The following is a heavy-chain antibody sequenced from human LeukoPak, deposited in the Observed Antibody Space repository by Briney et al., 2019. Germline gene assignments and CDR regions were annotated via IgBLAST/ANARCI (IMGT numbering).Heavy chain of an antibody. CDR3: ARFGRTGVNYYMDV. V-gene: IGHV4-30-4*08. Sequence: PSQTLSLTCTVSGGSISSGDYYWSWIRQPPGKGLEWIGYIYYSGSTYYNPSLKSRVTMSVDTSKNQFSLKLSSVTAADTAVYYCARFGRTGVNYYMDVWGKGTTVTVSS. CDR1: GGSISSGDYY. CDR2: IYYSGST. D-gene: IGHD2-8*02. J-gene: IGHJ6*03.